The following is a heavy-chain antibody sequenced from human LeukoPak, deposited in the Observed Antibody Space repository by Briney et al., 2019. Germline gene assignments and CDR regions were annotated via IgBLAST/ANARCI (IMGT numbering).Heavy chain of an antibody. CDR3: ARDRAAAAGPAYFDY. J-gene: IGHJ4*02. CDR2: ISSSSSTI. V-gene: IGHV3-48*04. Sequence: PGGSLRLSCAASGFTFSSYSMNWVRQAPGKGLEWVSYISSSSSTIYYADSVKGRFTISRDNAKNSLYLQMNSLRAEDTAVYYCARDRAAAAGPAYFDYWGQGTLVTVSS. CDR1: GFTFSSYS. D-gene: IGHD6-13*01.